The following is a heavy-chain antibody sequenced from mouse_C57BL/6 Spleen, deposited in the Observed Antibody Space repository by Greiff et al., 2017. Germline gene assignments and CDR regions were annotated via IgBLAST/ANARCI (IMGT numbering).Heavy chain of an antibody. J-gene: IGHJ1*03. D-gene: IGHD2-4*01. V-gene: IGHV5-17*01. Sequence: EVKVVESGGGLVKPGGSLKLSCAASGFTFSDYGMHWVRQAPEKGLEWVAYISSGSSTIYYADTVKGRFTISRDNATNNLFLQMTSLRSEDTDMYYCARPYYDYYGCYFYVWGTVATVTVSS. CDR1: GFTFSDYG. CDR2: ISSGSSTI. CDR3: ARPYYDYYGCYFYV.